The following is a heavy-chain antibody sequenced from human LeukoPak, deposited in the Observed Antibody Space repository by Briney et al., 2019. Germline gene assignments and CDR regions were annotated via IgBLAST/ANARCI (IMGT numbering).Heavy chain of an antibody. J-gene: IGHJ4*02. V-gene: IGHV5-51*01. CDR2: IYPSDSDT. Sequence: GESLKISCKGSGYSFTSYWIGWVRQMPGKGLEWMGIIYPSDSDTRYSPSFQGQVTISADKSISTAYLQWSSLKASDTAMYYCARLYRCSGGSCYPTYWGQGTLVTVSS. CDR3: ARLYRCSGGSCYPTY. CDR1: GYSFTSYW. D-gene: IGHD2-15*01.